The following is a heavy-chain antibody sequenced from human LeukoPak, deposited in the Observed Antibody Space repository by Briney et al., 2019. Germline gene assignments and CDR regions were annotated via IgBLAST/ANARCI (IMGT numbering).Heavy chain of an antibody. J-gene: IGHJ3*01. V-gene: IGHV4-4*07. CDR3: ARGHDYYGSGSYPM. D-gene: IGHD3-10*01. Sequence: PSETLSLTCTVSGGSISSYYWSWIRQPAGKGLEWIGRIYTSGSTNYNPSLKSRVIMSFNTSNNQFSLKLSSVTAADTVVYYCARGHDYYGSGSYPMWGQGTMVTVSS. CDR2: IYTSGST. CDR1: GGSISSYY.